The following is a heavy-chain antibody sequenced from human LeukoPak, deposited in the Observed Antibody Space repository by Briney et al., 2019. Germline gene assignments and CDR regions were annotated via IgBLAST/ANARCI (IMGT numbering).Heavy chain of an antibody. D-gene: IGHD4-23*01. CDR2: INHSGST. J-gene: IGHJ4*02. CDR3: ARAPAYGGKDY. V-gene: IGHV4-34*01. CDR1: GGSFSGYY. Sequence: SETLSLTCAVYGGSFSGYYWSWIRQPPGKGLEWIGEINHSGSTNYNPPLKSRVTISVDTSKNQFSLKLSSVTAADTAVYYCARAPAYGGKDYWGQGTLVTVSS.